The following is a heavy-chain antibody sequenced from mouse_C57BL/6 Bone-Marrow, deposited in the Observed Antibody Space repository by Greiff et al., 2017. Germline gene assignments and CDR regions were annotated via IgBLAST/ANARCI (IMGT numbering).Heavy chain of an antibody. V-gene: IGHV1-72*01. Sequence: QVQLQQSGAALVKPGASVKMSCKASGYTFTRYWMHWVKQRPGRGLEWIGRIDPNSGGTKYNEKFKSKATLTVDKPSSTAYMQLSSLTSEDSAVYYCARDDDYDGDYYAMDYWGQGTSVTVSS. CDR3: ARDDDYDGDYYAMDY. J-gene: IGHJ4*01. D-gene: IGHD2-4*01. CDR1: GYTFTRYW. CDR2: IDPNSGGT.